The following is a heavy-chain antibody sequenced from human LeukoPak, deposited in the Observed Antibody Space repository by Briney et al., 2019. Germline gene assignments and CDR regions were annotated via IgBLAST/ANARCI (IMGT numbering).Heavy chain of an antibody. V-gene: IGHV4-34*01. D-gene: IGHD3-3*01. CDR1: GGPFSGYY. Sequence: PSETLSLTCAVYGGPFSGYYWSWIRQPPGKGLEWIGEINHSGSTNYNPSLKSRVTISVDTSKNQFSLKLSSVTAADTAVYYCARETPYYDFWSAPPPSFDYWGQGTLVTVSS. CDR3: ARETPYYDFWSAPPPSFDY. CDR2: INHSGST. J-gene: IGHJ4*02.